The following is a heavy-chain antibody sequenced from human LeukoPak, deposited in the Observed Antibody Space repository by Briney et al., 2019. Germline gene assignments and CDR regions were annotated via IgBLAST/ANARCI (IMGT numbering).Heavy chain of an antibody. J-gene: IGHJ4*02. CDR2: ISGSGGTT. CDR1: GFAFSNFA. CDR3: AKTNGYYSD. V-gene: IGHV3-23*01. Sequence: GGSLRLSCAASGFAFSNFAMNWVRQAPGKGLEWVSGISGSGGTTYYADSVKGRFTISRDNSKNSLSLQVSSLRAEDTAVYYCAKTNGYYSDWGQGTLVTVSS. D-gene: IGHD3-22*01.